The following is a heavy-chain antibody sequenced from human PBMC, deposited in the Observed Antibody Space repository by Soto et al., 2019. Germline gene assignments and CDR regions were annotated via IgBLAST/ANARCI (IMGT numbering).Heavy chain of an antibody. CDR1: GFTFSSYA. J-gene: IGHJ4*02. V-gene: IGHV3-30-3*01. Sequence: QVQLVESGGGVVQPGRSLRLSCAASGFTFSSYAMHWVRQAPGKGLVWVAVISYDGSNKYYADSVKGRFTISRDNSKNTLYLQMNSLRAEDTAVYYCARSLNRIAAAAPPGYWGQGTLVTVSS. CDR3: ARSLNRIAAAAPPGY. CDR2: ISYDGSNK. D-gene: IGHD6-13*01.